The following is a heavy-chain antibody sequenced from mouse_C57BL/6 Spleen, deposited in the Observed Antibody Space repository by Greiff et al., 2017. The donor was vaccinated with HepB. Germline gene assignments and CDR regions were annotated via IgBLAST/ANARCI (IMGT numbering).Heavy chain of an antibody. V-gene: IGHV1-82*01. CDR3: ARRDGNYPFDY. CDR1: GYAFSSPW. CDR2: IYPGDGDT. D-gene: IGHD2-1*01. Sequence: LVESGPELVKPGASVKISCKASGYAFSSPWMNWVKQRPGKGLEWIGRIYPGDGDTNYNGKFKGKATLTADKSSSTAYMQLSSLTSEDSAVYFCARRDGNYPFDYWGQGTTLTVSS. J-gene: IGHJ2*01.